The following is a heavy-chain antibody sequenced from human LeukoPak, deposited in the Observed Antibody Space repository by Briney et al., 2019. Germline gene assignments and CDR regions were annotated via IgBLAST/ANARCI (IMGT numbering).Heavy chain of an antibody. CDR1: GGSISGYY. CDR3: ARAAGAAGGQYFDY. D-gene: IGHD6-13*01. CDR2: IYSNGDT. V-gene: IGHV4-4*07. J-gene: IGHJ4*02. Sequence: SETLSLTCTVSGGSISGYYWSWIRQPAGQGLEWIGRIYSNGDTRYNPSLKSRVTMSVDTSKNQLSLGLGPVTAADTAVYYCARAAGAAGGQYFDYWGQGTLVTVSS.